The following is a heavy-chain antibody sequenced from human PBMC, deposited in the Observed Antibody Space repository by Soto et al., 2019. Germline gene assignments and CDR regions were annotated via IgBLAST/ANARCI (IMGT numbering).Heavy chain of an antibody. CDR2: IYYSGST. V-gene: IGHV4-59*08. J-gene: IGHJ4*02. CDR3: ARFQGGSVKDFDWLLWEGNYGYFDY. D-gene: IGHD3-9*01. Sequence: PSETLSLTCTVSGGSISSYYWSWIRQPPGKGLEWIGYIYYSGSTNYNPSLKSRVTISVDTSKNQFSLKLSSVTAADTAVYYCARFQGGSVKDFDWLLWEGNYGYFDYWGQGTLVTVSS. CDR1: GGSISSYY.